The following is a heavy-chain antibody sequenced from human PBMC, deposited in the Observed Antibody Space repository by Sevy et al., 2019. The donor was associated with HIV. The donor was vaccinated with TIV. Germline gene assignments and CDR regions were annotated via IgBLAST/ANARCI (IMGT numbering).Heavy chain of an antibody. J-gene: IGHJ4*02. V-gene: IGHV3-11*04. D-gene: IGHD3-22*01. CDR3: ARGSYYYDSSGPRGGY. Sequence: GGSLRLSCAASGFTFSDYYMSWIRQAPGKGLEWVSYISSSGSTIYYADSVKGRFTISRDNAKNSLYLQMNSPRAEDTAVYYCARGSYYYDSSGPRGGYWGQGTLVTVSS. CDR1: GFTFSDYY. CDR2: ISSSGSTI.